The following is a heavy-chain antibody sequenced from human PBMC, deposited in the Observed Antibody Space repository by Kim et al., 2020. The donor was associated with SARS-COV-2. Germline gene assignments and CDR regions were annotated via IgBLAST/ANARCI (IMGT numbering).Heavy chain of an antibody. J-gene: IGHJ4*02. V-gene: IGHV4-30-2*01. D-gene: IGHD3-22*01. CDR3: ARGPYYDSSGLDY. Sequence: YNPSLKSRVTISVDRSKNQFSLKLSSVTAADTAVYYCARGPYYDSSGLDYWGQGTLVTVSS.